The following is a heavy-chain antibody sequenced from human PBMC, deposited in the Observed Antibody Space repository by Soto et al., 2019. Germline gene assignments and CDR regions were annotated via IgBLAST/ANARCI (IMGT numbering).Heavy chain of an antibody. V-gene: IGHV1-46*01. D-gene: IGHD1-26*01. J-gene: IGHJ6*02. CDR1: GYTFTSYY. CDR2: INPSGGST. Sequence: QVQLVQSGAEVKKPGASVKVSCKASGYTFTSYYMHCVRQAPGQGLEWMGIINPSGGSTSYAQKFQGRVTMTRDTSTSTVYMELSSLRSEDTAVYYCARGGIVGATTGYYYYGMDVWGQGTTVTVSS. CDR3: ARGGIVGATTGYYYYGMDV.